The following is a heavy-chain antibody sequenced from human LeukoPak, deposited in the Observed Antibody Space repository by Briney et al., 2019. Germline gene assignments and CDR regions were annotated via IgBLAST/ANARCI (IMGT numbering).Heavy chain of an antibody. CDR3: ARVGYSYGPFDY. J-gene: IGHJ4*02. D-gene: IGHD5-18*01. Sequence: PSETLSLTCAVSGGSISSSNRWSWVRQPPGKGLGWIGEIYHSGSTNYNPSLKSRVTISVDKSKNQFSLKLSSVTAADTAVYYCARVGYSYGPFDYWGQGTLVTVSS. CDR1: GGSISSSNR. CDR2: IYHSGST. V-gene: IGHV4-4*02.